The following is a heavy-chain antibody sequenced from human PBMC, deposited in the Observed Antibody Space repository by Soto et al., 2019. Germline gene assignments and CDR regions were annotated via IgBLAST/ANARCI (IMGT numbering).Heavy chain of an antibody. J-gene: IGHJ6*02. CDR3: ARDSIVATTPQGMDV. V-gene: IGHV3-33*01. D-gene: IGHD5-12*01. Sequence: QVQLVESGGGVVQPGRSLRLSCAASGFTFSSYGMHWVRQAPGKGLEWVAVIWYDGSNKYYADSVKGRFTISRDNSKNTPYLQMNSLRAEDTAVYYCARDSIVATTPQGMDVWGQGTTVTVAS. CDR1: GFTFSSYG. CDR2: IWYDGSNK.